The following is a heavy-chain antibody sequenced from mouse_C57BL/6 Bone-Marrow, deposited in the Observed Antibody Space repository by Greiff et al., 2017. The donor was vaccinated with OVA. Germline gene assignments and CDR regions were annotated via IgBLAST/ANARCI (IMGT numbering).Heavy chain of an antibody. Sequence: EVQRVESGAELVRPGASVKLSCTASGFNIKDDYMHWVKQRPEQGLEWIGWIDPENGDTEYASKFQGKATITADTSSNTAYLQLSSLTSEDTAVYYCTLPDYYGSSYFDYWGQGTTLTVSS. V-gene: IGHV14-4*01. CDR1: GFNIKDDY. J-gene: IGHJ2*01. CDR2: IDPENGDT. CDR3: TLPDYYGSSYFDY. D-gene: IGHD1-1*01.